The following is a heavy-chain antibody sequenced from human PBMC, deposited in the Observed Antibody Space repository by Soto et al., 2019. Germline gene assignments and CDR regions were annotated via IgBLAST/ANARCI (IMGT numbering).Heavy chain of an antibody. CDR2: IKQDGSEK. Sequence: GGSLRLSCAASGFTFSSYWMSWVRQAPGKGLEWVANIKQDGSEKYYVDSVKGRFTISRDNAKNSLYLQMNSLRAEDTAVYYCARVPGSSGYCFDYWGQGTLVTVSS. CDR1: GFTFSSYW. J-gene: IGHJ4*02. CDR3: ARVPGSSGYCFDY. D-gene: IGHD3-10*01. V-gene: IGHV3-7*01.